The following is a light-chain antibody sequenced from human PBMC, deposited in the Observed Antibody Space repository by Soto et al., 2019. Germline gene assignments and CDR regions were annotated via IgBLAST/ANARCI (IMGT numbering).Light chain of an antibody. CDR2: TAY. CDR3: QPFHTYPWT. V-gene: IGKV1-9*01. CDR1: QGITNY. J-gene: IGKJ1*01. Sequence: DIQLTQSPSFLYASVGHSVTITCRASQGITNYLAWYQQKPGKAPKPLIYTAYTLQSGVTSRFSGSGAGAEFTLTITGLQPEDFATYFCQPFHTYPWTFGQGTQVDIK.